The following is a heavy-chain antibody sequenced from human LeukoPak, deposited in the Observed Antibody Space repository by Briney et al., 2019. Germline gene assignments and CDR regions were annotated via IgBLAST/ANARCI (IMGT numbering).Heavy chain of an antibody. CDR3: ASGTHSDY. J-gene: IGHJ4*02. CDR2: ISYDGSNQ. CDR1: GFIFNSYA. D-gene: IGHD1-14*01. V-gene: IGHV3-30*04. Sequence: GGSLRLSCAASGFIFNSYAMHWVRQAPGKGLEWVALISYDGSNQYYADSVKGRFSISRDNSKNTLYLQMNSLRAEDTAVYYCASGTHSDYWGQGTLVTVSS.